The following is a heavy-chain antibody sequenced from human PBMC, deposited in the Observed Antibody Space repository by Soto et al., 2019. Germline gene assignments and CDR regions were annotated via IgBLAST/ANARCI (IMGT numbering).Heavy chain of an antibody. CDR2: IYQSGSP. D-gene: IGHD2-15*01. CDR3: AGLGMVAAHREFDP. V-gene: IGHV4-4*02. Sequence: QVQLQESGPGLVKPSGTLSLTCAVSSGTISSSNWWTWVRQPPGKGLEWIGEIYQSGSPNYNPSLRSRVPISVDKSKSQFFLKLSSVTAADTAIYYCAGLGMVAAHREFDPWGQGTLVAVSS. CDR1: SGTISSSNW. J-gene: IGHJ5*02.